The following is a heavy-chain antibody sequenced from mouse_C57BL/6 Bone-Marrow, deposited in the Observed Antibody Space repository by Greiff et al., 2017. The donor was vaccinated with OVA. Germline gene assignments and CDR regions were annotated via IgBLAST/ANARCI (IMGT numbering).Heavy chain of an antibody. V-gene: IGHV1-81*01. D-gene: IGHD3-1*01. CDR2: IYPRSGNT. CDR1: GYTFTSYG. J-gene: IGHJ4*01. CDR3: ARSGDSYY. Sequence: VHLVESGAELARPGASVKLSCKASGYTFTSYGISWVKQRTGQGLEWIGEIYPRSGNTYYNEKFKGKATLTADKSSSTAYMELRSLTSEDSAVYFCARSGDSYYWGQGTSVTVSA.